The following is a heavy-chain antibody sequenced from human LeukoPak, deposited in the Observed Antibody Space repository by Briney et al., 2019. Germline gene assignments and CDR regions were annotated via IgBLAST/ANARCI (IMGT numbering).Heavy chain of an antibody. V-gene: IGHV1-2*02. D-gene: IGHD4-11*01. CDR1: GFTFSNFD. CDR3: ARPMTAVTMSYYYYGMDV. Sequence: PGGSLRLSCAASGFTFSNFDMHWVRQAPGQGLEWMGWINPNSGGTNYAQKFQGRVTMTRDTSISTAYMELSRLRSDDTAVYYCARPMTAVTMSYYYYGMDVWGQGTTVTVSS. J-gene: IGHJ6*02. CDR2: INPNSGGT.